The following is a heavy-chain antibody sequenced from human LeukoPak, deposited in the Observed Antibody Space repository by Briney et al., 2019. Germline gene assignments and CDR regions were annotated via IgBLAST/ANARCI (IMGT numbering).Heavy chain of an antibody. CDR2: IWYDGSNK. CDR3: ARDRTSSGWYTYYYYYGMDV. J-gene: IGHJ6*02. CDR1: GFTFSSYG. V-gene: IGHV3-33*01. Sequence: PEGSLRLSCAASGFTFSSYGMHWVRQAPGKGLEWVAVIWYDGSNKYYADSVKGRFTISRDNSKNTLYLQMNSLRAEDTAVYYCARDRTSSGWYTYYYYYGMDVWGQGTTVTVSS. D-gene: IGHD6-19*01.